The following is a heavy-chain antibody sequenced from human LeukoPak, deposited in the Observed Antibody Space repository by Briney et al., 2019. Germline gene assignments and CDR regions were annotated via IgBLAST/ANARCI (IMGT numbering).Heavy chain of an antibody. Sequence: GRSLRLSCAASGVTFSSYGMHWVRQAPGKGLEWVAVIWYDGSNKYYADSVKGRFTISRDNSKNTLYLQMNSLRAEDTAVYYCAHVGDYGDFDYYYYMDVWGKGTTVTVSS. V-gene: IGHV3-33*01. CDR1: GVTFSSYG. D-gene: IGHD4-17*01. CDR2: IWYDGSNK. CDR3: AHVGDYGDFDYYYYMDV. J-gene: IGHJ6*03.